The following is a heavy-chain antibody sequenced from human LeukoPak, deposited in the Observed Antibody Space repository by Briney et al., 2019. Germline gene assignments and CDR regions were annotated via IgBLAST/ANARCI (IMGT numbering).Heavy chain of an antibody. CDR1: GFTFSNAW. D-gene: IGHD3-22*01. CDR3: TTTYDYYDSSGYYFWGYYYYGMDV. Sequence: PGGSLRLSCAASGFTFSNAWMSWVRQAPGKGLEWVGRIKSKTDGGTTDYAAPVKGRFTISRDDSKNTLYLQMNSLKTEDTAVYYCTTTYDYYDSSGYYFWGYYYYGMDVWGQGTTVTVSS. V-gene: IGHV3-15*01. CDR2: IKSKTDGGTT. J-gene: IGHJ6*02.